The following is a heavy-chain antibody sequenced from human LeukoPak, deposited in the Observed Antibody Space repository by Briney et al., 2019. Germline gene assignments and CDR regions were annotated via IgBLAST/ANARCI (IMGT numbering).Heavy chain of an antibody. CDR3: AKFTVVVATISNYYYYYGMDV. J-gene: IGHJ6*02. D-gene: IGHD5-12*01. CDR2: ISGSGGST. V-gene: IGHV3-23*01. CDR1: GFTFSSYA. Sequence: GGSLRLSCAASGFTFSSYAMSWVRQAPGKGLGWVSAISGSGGSTYYADSVKGRFTISRDNSKNTLYLQMNSLRAEDTAVYYCAKFTVVVATISNYYYYYGMDVWGQGTTVTVSS.